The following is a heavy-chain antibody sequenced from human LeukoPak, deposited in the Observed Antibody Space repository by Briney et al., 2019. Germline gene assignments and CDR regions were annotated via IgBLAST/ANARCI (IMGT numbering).Heavy chain of an antibody. CDR2: INPSGGST. CDR3: ARDAVAVAATTYYFDY. Sequence: GASVKVSCKASGYTFTSYYMHWVRQAPGQGLEWMGIINPSGGSTSYAQKFQGRVTMTRDTSTSTVYMELSSLRSEDTAVYYCARDAVAVAATTYYFDYWGQGTLVTVSS. D-gene: IGHD2-15*01. V-gene: IGHV1-46*01. CDR1: GYTFTSYY. J-gene: IGHJ4*02.